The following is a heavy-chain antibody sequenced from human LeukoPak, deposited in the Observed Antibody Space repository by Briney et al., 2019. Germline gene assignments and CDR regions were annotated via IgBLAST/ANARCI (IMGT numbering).Heavy chain of an antibody. J-gene: IGHJ4*02. CDR2: ISGSGGST. CDR1: GFTFSSYA. CDR3: ASSIQVYASIDY. D-gene: IGHD3-16*01. V-gene: IGHV3-23*01. Sequence: GGSLRLSCAASGFTFSSYAMSWVRQAPGKGLEWVSAISGSGGSTYYADSVRGRFTISRDNSKNTLYLQMNSLRAEDTAVYYCASSIQVYASIDYWGQGTLVTVSS.